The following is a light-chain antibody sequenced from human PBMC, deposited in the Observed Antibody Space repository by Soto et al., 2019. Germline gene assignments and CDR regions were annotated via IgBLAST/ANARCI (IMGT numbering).Light chain of an antibody. CDR3: CSYAGSYAVV. CDR1: PRNVGGNTF. CDR2: DVS. V-gene: IGLV2-11*01. J-gene: IGLJ2*01. Sequence: QSALTQPRSVSGSPGQSVTIPCTGTPRNVGGNTFVPWYQPHPGKAPNLMIYDVSKRPSGVPDRFSGSKSGNTASLTISGLHAEDEAGYYRCSYAGSYAVVFGGGTQRTVL.